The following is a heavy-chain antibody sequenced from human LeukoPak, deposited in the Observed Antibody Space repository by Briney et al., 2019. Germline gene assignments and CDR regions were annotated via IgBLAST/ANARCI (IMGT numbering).Heavy chain of an antibody. CDR1: GGSISSRSYS. J-gene: IGHJ5*02. CDR3: AKGYTNGVNQEVWLDP. CDR2: MYYTGNT. V-gene: IGHV4-39*07. D-gene: IGHD2-8*01. Sequence: PSETLSLTCTVSGGSISSRSYSWGWIRQPPGKGLEWIGSMYYTGNTVYNPSLKSRLTMSVGTSKNQFSLKLSSVTAADTAVYFCAKGYTNGVNQEVWLDPWGQGTLVTVSS.